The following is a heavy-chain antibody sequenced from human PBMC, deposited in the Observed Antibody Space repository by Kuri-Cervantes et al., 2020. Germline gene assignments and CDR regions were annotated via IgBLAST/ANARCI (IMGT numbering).Heavy chain of an antibody. CDR3: AKDPYGDYANSGYFQH. J-gene: IGHJ1*01. CDR2: ISSSSSYV. V-gene: IGHV3-21*04. Sequence: GGSLRLSCAASGFTFSSYSMNWVRQAPGKGLEWVSSISSSSSYVYYADSVKGRFTISRDKAKNSLYLQMNSLRAEDTALYYCAKDPYGDYANSGYFQHWGQGTLVTVSS. CDR1: GFTFSSYS. D-gene: IGHD4-17*01.